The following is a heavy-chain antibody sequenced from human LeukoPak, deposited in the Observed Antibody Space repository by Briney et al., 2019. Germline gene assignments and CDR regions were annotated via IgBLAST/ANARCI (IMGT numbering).Heavy chain of an antibody. V-gene: IGHV3-7*05. Sequence: PGGSLRLSCAASGFTFSIYWMTWVRQAPGKGLEWVANINPDGSGKAYVDSVKGRFTISRDNAKKSLLLEMNSLRVEDTAVYYCASPLVESGGNIYFGLWGRGTLVTVSS. CDR3: ASPLVESGGNIYFGL. D-gene: IGHD4-23*01. CDR1: GFTFSIYW. CDR2: INPDGSGK. J-gene: IGHJ2*01.